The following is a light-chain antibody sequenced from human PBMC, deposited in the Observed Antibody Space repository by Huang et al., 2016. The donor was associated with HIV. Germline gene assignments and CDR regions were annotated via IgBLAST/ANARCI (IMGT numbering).Light chain of an antibody. CDR1: QSVGSN. Sequence: EIVMTQSPATLSVSPGERATPSCRASQSVGSNLAWYQQRRGQAPRLLSYAASTRATGIPARFSGSGSVTEFTLTVSSLQSEDFAVYYCQQHNSWPRTFGQGTRV. V-gene: IGKV3-15*01. CDR2: AAS. CDR3: QQHNSWPRT. J-gene: IGKJ1*01.